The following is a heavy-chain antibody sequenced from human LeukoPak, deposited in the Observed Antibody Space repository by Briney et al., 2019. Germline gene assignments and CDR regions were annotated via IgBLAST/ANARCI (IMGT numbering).Heavy chain of an antibody. CDR1: GGSISSYY. CDR2: IYYSGST. J-gene: IGHJ3*02. CDR3: ARAGSYYDFWSGYFRPDAFDI. V-gene: IGHV4-59*01. D-gene: IGHD3-3*01. Sequence: SETLSLTCTVSGGSISSYYWSWIRQPPGKGLEWIGYIYYSGSTNYNPSLKSRVTISVDTSKNQFSLKLSSVTAADTAVYYCARAGSYYDFWSGYFRPDAFDIWGQGTMVTVSS.